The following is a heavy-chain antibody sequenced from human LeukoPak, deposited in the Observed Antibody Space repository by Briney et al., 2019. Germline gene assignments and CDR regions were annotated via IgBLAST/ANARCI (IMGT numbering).Heavy chain of an antibody. CDR1: GYSFTSYW. J-gene: IGHJ6*03. CDR2: IYPGDSDT. D-gene: IGHD3-3*01. V-gene: IGHV5-51*01. CDR3: AVAGFLEWPPGPYHYYYMDV. Sequence: GESLKISCKGSGYSFTSYWIGWVRQMPGKGLEWMGIIYPGDSDTRYSPSFQGQVTISADKSISTAYLQWSSLKASDTAMYYCAVAGFLEWPPGPYHYYYMDVWGKGTTVTVSS.